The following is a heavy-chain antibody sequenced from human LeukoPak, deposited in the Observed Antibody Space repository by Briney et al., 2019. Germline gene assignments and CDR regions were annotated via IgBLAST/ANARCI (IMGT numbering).Heavy chain of an antibody. V-gene: IGHV4-38-2*02. CDR3: VRDRSGGYSVDY. D-gene: IGHD1-26*01. CDR1: GYSISGGYY. Sequence: MPSETLSLTCAVSGYSISGGYYWGWIRQPPGKGLEWIASMFHTGSTYYNPSLKSRVTLSIDTSKNQFSLKMNSLTAADTAVYYCVRDRSGGYSVDYWGQRTLVTVS. CDR2: MFHTGST. J-gene: IGHJ4*02.